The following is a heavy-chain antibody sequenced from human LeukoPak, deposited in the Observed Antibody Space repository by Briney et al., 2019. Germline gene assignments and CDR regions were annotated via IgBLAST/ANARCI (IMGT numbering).Heavy chain of an antibody. CDR1: GVSISSYY. Sequence: PSETLSLTCTVSGVSISSYYWSWIRQPPGKGLEWIGYIYYGGSTNYNPSLKSRVTMSVDTSKNQFSLKLTSVTAADTAVYYCARDGLGSGWYSVWFDPWGRGTLVTVSS. CDR3: ARDGLGSGWYSVWFDP. J-gene: IGHJ5*02. D-gene: IGHD6-19*01. CDR2: IYYGGST. V-gene: IGHV4-59*12.